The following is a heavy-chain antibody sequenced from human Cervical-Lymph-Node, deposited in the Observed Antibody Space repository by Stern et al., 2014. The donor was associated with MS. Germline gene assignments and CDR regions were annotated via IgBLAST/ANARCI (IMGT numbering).Heavy chain of an antibody. CDR1: GFTFSAFY. CDR2: ISTTGRTT. CDR3: GRSGAGNWFDP. Sequence: VQLVESGGGLVKTGGSLRLSCAASGFTFSAFYMTWMRQAPGKGLEWVSYISTTGRTTYYADSGKARFPISRDNAKTSVSLQMNSLRAEATAVYYCGRSGAGNWFDPWGQGTLVTVSS. D-gene: IGHD3-10*01. J-gene: IGHJ5*02. V-gene: IGHV3-11*01.